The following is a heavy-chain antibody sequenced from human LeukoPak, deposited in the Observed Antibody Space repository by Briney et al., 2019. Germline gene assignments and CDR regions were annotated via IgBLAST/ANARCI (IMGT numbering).Heavy chain of an antibody. CDR3: ARDPYDSSGSYLERYGMDV. V-gene: IGHV1-46*01. CDR2: INPSGGST. J-gene: IGHJ6*02. Sequence: ASVKVSCKASGYTFTSYFMHWVRQAPGQGLEWMGIINPSGGSTSYAQKFQGRVTMTRDTSTSTVYMELSSLRSEDTAVYYCARDPYDSSGSYLERYGMDVWGQGTMVTVSS. D-gene: IGHD3-22*01. CDR1: GYTFTSYF.